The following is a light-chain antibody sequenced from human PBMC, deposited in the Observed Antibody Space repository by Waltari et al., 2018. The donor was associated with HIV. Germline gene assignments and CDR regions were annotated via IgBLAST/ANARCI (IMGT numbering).Light chain of an antibody. J-gene: IGLJ2*01. CDR3: SSFAGNDFFV. Sequence: QSALTQPPSASGSPGETVTLSCTGTSNDIGLYNYVSWFQQHPGKVPKLVMFEVRPRPSGVPDRFSGAKSGYTASLTVSGLQPDDEADYFCSSFAGNDFFVFGGGTRLTVL. CDR1: SNDIGLYNY. CDR2: EVR. V-gene: IGLV2-8*01.